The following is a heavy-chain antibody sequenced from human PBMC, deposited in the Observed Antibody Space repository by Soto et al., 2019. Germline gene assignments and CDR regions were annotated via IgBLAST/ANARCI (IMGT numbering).Heavy chain of an antibody. D-gene: IGHD3-3*01. CDR1: DGSITNYY. CDR2: IYYSGST. V-gene: IGHV4-59*01. Sequence: QVQLQESGPGLVQPSETLSLTCTVSDGSITNYYWSWIRQPPGKGLEWIGYIYYSGSTNYNPSLKSRVTISVHTSKNQFSLKLSSVTAADTAMYYCAREVRWSGYFTDWGRGTLVTVSS. J-gene: IGHJ4*02. CDR3: AREVRWSGYFTD.